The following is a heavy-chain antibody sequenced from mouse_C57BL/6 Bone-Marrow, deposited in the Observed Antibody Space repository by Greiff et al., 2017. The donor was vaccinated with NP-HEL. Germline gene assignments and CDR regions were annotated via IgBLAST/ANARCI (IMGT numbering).Heavy chain of an antibody. Sequence: EVKLMESGGGLVKPGGSLKLSCAASGFTFSSYAMSWVRQTPEKRLEWVATISDGGSYTYYPDNVKGRFTISRDNAENNLYLQMSHLKSEDTAMYYCAREGELGYYYAMDYWGQGTSVTVSS. CDR1: GFTFSSYA. D-gene: IGHD4-1*01. CDR2: ISDGGSYT. V-gene: IGHV5-4*01. CDR3: AREGELGYYYAMDY. J-gene: IGHJ4*01.